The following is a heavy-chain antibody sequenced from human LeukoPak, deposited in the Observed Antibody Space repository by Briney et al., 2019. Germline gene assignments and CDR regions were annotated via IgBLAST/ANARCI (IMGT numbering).Heavy chain of an antibody. CDR2: IYTSGST. CDR3: ARSTGDRLYYYYMDV. V-gene: IGHV4-61*02. CDR1: GGSISSGSYY. D-gene: IGHD7-27*01. Sequence: SETLSLTCTVSGGSISSGSYYWSWIRQPAGKGLEWIVRIYTSGSTNYNPSLKSRVTISVDTSKNQFSLKLSSVTAADTAVYYCARSTGDRLYYYYMDVWGKGTTVTVSS. J-gene: IGHJ6*03.